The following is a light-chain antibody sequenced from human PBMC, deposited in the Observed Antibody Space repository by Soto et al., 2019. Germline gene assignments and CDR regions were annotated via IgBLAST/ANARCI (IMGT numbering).Light chain of an antibody. CDR2: GAS. J-gene: IGKJ1*01. Sequence: EIVMTQSPATLAVSPGERATLSGRARQSVSSKLAWYDRKPGRAPRLLIDGASTRANGTPASLSGSGFGTELTLTTRTPQSEDFAVYYCQKYNNCPHKLGQGTKVDI. CDR3: QKYNNCPHK. V-gene: IGKV3-15*01. CDR1: QSVSSK.